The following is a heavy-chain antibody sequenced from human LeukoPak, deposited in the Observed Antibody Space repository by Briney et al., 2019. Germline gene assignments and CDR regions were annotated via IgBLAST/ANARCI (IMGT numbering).Heavy chain of an antibody. CDR2: FDPEDGET. CDR3: ATADYGDRNLWFDP. CDR1: GYTLTELS. V-gene: IGHV1-24*01. Sequence: ASVKVSCKVSGYTLTELSMHWVRQAPGKGLEWMGGFDPEDGETIYAQKFQGRVTMTEDTSTDTAYMELSSLRSEDTAVYYCATADYGDRNLWFDPRGQGTLVTVSS. J-gene: IGHJ5*02. D-gene: IGHD4-17*01.